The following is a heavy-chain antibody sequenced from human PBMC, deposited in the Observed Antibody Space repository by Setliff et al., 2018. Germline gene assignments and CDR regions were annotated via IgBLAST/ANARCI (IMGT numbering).Heavy chain of an antibody. J-gene: IGHJ4*02. CDR3: ARGGGSYYEGYFDY. Sequence: SETLSLTCAAYGGTFSDYYWTWIRQPPGKGLEWVGEINHRGSFNYNPSLESRVTISVDTSKNQFSLKLASVTAADTALYYCARGGGSYYEGYFDYWGQGTLVTVSS. CDR1: GGTFSDYY. CDR2: INHRGSF. V-gene: IGHV4-34*01. D-gene: IGHD1-26*01.